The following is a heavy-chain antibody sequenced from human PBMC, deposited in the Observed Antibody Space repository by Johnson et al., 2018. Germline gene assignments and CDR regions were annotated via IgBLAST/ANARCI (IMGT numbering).Heavy chain of an antibody. CDR2: ISYDGDNR. V-gene: IGHV3-30*18. CDR3: AKDGCSSISGYGLGFKYYGMDV. D-gene: IGHD2-2*01. J-gene: IGHJ6*02. Sequence: QVQLVESGGGVVQAGRSLRLSCAASGLTFNRYAMHWVRQAPGKGLEWVAAISYDGDNRHYSDSVKGRFTISRDNSKNTLSLQMYSLRAEDTAGYYCAKDGCSSISGYGLGFKYYGMDVWGQGTTVTVSS. CDR1: GLTFNRYA.